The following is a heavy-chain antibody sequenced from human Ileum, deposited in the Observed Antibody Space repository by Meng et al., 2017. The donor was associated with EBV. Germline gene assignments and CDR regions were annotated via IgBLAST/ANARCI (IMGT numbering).Heavy chain of an antibody. J-gene: IGHJ4*02. Sequence: VQLLEWGQGLLRPLGTLSLTCVVSGGCIRRSYVWSCLRRPPGKVLGWIGETSHSGSTNYSPSLKGRVTISLDKSKNKLSLKLNSVTAADTAVYSCASSDYYRSDYWGQGTLVTVSS. CDR2: TSHSGST. CDR1: GGCIRRSYV. CDR3: ASSDYYRSDY. D-gene: IGHD3-22*01. V-gene: IGHV4-4*02.